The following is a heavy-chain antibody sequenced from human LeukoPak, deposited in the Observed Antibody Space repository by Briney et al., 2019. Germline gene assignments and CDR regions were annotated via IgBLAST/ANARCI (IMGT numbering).Heavy chain of an antibody. CDR1: GFTFSTFS. V-gene: IGHV3-48*04. CDR2: ISSSSSTT. D-gene: IGHD3-22*01. J-gene: IGHJ4*02. CDR3: ARDLSMIVVVIPGY. Sequence: GGSLRLSCAASGFTFSTFSMNWVRQAPGKGPEWVSYISSSSSTTYYADSVKGRFTISRDDAKNSLYLQMNSLRAEDTAVYYCARDLSMIVVVIPGYWGQGTLVTVSS.